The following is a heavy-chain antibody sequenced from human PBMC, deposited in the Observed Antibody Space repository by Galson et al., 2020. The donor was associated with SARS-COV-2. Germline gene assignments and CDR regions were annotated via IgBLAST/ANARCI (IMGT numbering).Heavy chain of an antibody. Sequence: QAGGSLRLSCAASGFTLSICSMHWVRQAPGKGLEWVAIISYDGTTRYNRDSAKGRFTISRDNSKNTLYLQINSLREEDTAVYYCAREGPSVTTSEIDFWGQGTLVTVSS. J-gene: IGHJ4*02. CDR2: ISYDGTTR. V-gene: IGHV3-30*04. D-gene: IGHD4-17*01. CDR1: GFTLSICS. CDR3: AREGPSVTTSEIDF.